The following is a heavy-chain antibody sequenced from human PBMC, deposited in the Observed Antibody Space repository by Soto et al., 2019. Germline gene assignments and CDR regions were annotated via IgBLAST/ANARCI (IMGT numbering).Heavy chain of an antibody. CDR1: GGSISSSSYY. D-gene: IGHD2-15*01. CDR3: AICSGGSCYGHFDY. V-gene: IGHV4-39*01. CDR2: IYYSGST. Sequence: SETLSLTCTVSGGSISSSSYYWGWIRQPPGKGLEWIGSIYYSGSTYYNPSLKSRVTISVDTSKNQFSLKLSSVTAADTAVYYCAICSGGSCYGHFDYWGQGTLVTVSS. J-gene: IGHJ4*02.